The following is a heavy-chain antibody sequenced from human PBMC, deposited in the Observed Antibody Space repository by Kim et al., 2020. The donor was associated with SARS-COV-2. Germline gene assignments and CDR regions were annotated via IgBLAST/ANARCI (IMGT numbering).Heavy chain of an antibody. D-gene: IGHD6-13*01. V-gene: IGHV3-21*01. CDR3: ARGKAAAGTGLFDP. CDR1: GFTFSSYS. CDR2: ISSSGSDI. J-gene: IGHJ5*02. Sequence: GGSLRLSCAASGFTFSSYSMNWVRQAPGKGLEWVSSISSSGSDIYYADSVKGRFTISRDNAKNSLYLQMNSLRAEDTAVYYCARGKAAAGTGLFDPWGQG.